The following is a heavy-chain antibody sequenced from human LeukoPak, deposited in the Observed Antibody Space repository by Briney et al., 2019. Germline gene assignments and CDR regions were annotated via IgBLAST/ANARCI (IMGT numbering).Heavy chain of an antibody. D-gene: IGHD1-1*01. V-gene: IGHV4-38-2*02. CDR2: IYHSGST. Sequence: SETLSLTCTVSGYSISSGYYWGWIRQPPGKGLEWIGSIYHSGSTYYNPSLKSRVTISVDTSKNQFSLKLSSVTAADTAVYYCARVPFRTYNWNDDHYYYMDVWGKGTTVTISS. J-gene: IGHJ6*03. CDR1: GYSISSGYY. CDR3: ARVPFRTYNWNDDHYYYMDV.